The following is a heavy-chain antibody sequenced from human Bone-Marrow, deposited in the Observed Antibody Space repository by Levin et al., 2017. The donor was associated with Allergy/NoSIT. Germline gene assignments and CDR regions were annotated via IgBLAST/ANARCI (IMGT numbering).Heavy chain of an antibody. D-gene: IGHD3-16*01. CDR3: ASWAMFYYDGSDFDYFYYGMDV. J-gene: IGHJ6*02. Sequence: GESLKISCAASGLSFSNYDMNWVRQAPGKGLEWVSSISGGSSRIYYADSVKGRFTISRDNAKNSLYLQMNSLRVEDTAVYYCASWAMFYYDGSDFDYFYYGMDVWGQGTAVTVSS. CDR2: ISGGSSRI. V-gene: IGHV3-21*06. CDR1: GLSFSNYD.